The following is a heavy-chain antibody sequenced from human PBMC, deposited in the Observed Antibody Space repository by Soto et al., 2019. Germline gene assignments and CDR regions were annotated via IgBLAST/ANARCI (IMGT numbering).Heavy chain of an antibody. CDR3: AKRHLLEPHYYYGMDV. CDR1: GFTFSSYA. Sequence: EVQLLESGGGLVQPGGSLRLSCAASGFTFSSYAMSWVRQAPGKGLEWVSAISGSGGSTYYADSVKGRFTISRDNSKNTLYLQMNSLRAEDTAVYYCAKRHLLEPHYYYGMDVWGQGTTVIVS. J-gene: IGHJ6*02. CDR2: ISGSGGST. D-gene: IGHD2-21*01. V-gene: IGHV3-23*01.